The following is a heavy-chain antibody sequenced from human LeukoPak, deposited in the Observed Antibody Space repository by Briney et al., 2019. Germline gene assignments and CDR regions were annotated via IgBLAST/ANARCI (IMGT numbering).Heavy chain of an antibody. CDR2: IIPIFGTA. J-gene: IGHJ6*03. V-gene: IGHV1-69*05. CDR3: ARGDYGSGSYTLPYYYYYMDV. CDR1: GGTFSGYA. D-gene: IGHD3-10*01. Sequence: SVKVSCKASGGTFSGYAISWVRQAPGQGLEWMGGIIPIFGTANYAQKFQGRVTITTDESTSTAYMELSSLRSEDTAVYYCARGDYGSGSYTLPYYYYYMDVWGKGTTVTVSS.